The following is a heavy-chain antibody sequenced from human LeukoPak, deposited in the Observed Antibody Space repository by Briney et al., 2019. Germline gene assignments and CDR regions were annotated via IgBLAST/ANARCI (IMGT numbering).Heavy chain of an antibody. V-gene: IGHV3-66*02. Sequence: GGSLRLSCAVSGITVSQSDMSWVRQAPGRGLEWVSLIYTDGATHYADSVKGRFTISRVNSKNTVYLEMNSLRPEDTAVYFCARDRAGSKQWVEFDHWGQGTLVTVSS. CDR3: ARDRAGSKQWVEFDH. CDR1: GITVSQSD. D-gene: IGHD3-10*01. J-gene: IGHJ5*02. CDR2: IYTDGAT.